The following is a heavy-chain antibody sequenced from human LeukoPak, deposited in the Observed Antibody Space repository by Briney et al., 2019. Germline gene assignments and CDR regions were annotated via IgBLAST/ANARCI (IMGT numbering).Heavy chain of an antibody. CDR3: TEFYFDRSGYADY. V-gene: IGHV4-39*01. CDR2: IYYRGST. CDR1: GGSISSSSFY. D-gene: IGHD3-22*01. Sequence: SETLSLTCTVSGGSISSSSFYWGWIRQPPGKGLEWIGSIYYRGSTYYNPSLKSRVTISVDMSENQVSLRLRSVTAADTAVYYCTEFYFDRSGYADYWGQGTLVTVSS. J-gene: IGHJ4*02.